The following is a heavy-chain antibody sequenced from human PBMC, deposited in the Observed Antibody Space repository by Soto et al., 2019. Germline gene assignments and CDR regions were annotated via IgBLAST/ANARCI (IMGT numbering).Heavy chain of an antibody. CDR2: ISAHNGNT. CDR1: GYTFTSYG. J-gene: IGHJ4*02. V-gene: IGHV1-18*01. D-gene: IGHD1-1*01. CDR3: ARGRYGDS. Sequence: QVHLVQSGAEVKKPGASVKVSCKGSGYTFTSYGITWVRQAPGQGLEWMGWISAHNGNTDYAQRVQGRVTVTRDTATSTAYMELRSLRSDDTAVYYCARGRYGDSWGKGALVTVSS.